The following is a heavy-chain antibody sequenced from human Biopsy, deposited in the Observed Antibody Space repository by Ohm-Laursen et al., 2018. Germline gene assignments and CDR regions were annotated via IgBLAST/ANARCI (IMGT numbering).Heavy chain of an antibody. Sequence: SDTLSLTCTVSGGSLNFYYWSWIRQAPGKGLEWIGFISNSGNTNYNPSLKSRVTISADTSKNQFSLKLGSVTVADTAVFYCARRGSGGRSFDYWGQGSLVTVSS. CDR3: ARRGSGGRSFDY. D-gene: IGHD2-15*01. CDR1: GGSLNFYY. V-gene: IGHV4-59*08. J-gene: IGHJ4*02. CDR2: ISNSGNT.